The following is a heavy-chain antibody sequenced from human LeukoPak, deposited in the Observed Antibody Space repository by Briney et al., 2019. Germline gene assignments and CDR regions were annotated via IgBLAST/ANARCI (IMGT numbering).Heavy chain of an antibody. CDR1: GYTFTSYG. CDR2: ISAYNGNT. V-gene: IGHV1-18*01. Sequence: ASVKVSCKASGYTFTSYGISWVRQAPGQGLEWMGWISAYNGNTNYAQKLQGRATMTTDTSTSTAYMELRSLRSDDTAVYYCARDNTPHYDSSGYYSVAEYYFDYWGQGTLVTVSS. J-gene: IGHJ4*02. CDR3: ARDNTPHYDSSGYYSVAEYYFDY. D-gene: IGHD3-22*01.